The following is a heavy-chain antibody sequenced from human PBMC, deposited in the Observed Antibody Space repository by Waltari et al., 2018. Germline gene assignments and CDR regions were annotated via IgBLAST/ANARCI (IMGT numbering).Heavy chain of an antibody. CDR1: GGSISSYY. D-gene: IGHD1-1*01. J-gene: IGHJ4*02. CDR2: IYYSGST. V-gene: IGHV4-59*01. Sequence: QVQLQESGPGLVKPSETLSLTCTVSGGSISSYYWRWIRQPPGKGLEWIGYIYYSGSTNYNPSLKSRVTISVDTSKNQFSLKLSSVTAADTAVYYCARAVRNTRVIDYWGQGTLVTVSS. CDR3: ARAVRNTRVIDY.